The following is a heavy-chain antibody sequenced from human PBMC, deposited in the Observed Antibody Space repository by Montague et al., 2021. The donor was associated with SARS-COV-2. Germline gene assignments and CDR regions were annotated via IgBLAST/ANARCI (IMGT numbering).Heavy chain of an antibody. V-gene: IGHV4-31*03. CDR1: GGSISSGGYY. CDR3: ARDRGYFDWLFHSDYYYSGMDV. D-gene: IGHD3-9*01. J-gene: IGHJ6*02. CDR2: IYYSGST. Sequence: TLSLTCTVSGGSISSGGYYWSWIRQPPGKGLEWIEYIYYSGSTYYNPSLKSRVTISADTSKNQFSLKLSSVTAADTAVYYCARDRGYFDWLFHSDYYYSGMDVWGQGTTVTASS.